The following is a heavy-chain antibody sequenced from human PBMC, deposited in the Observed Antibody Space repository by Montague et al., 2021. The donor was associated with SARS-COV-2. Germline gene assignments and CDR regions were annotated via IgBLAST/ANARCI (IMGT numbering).Heavy chain of an antibody. CDR3: ARGGGYSYGSLDY. CDR1: GGSFSGYY. CDR2: INHSGST. J-gene: IGHJ4*02. V-gene: IGHV4-34*01. D-gene: IGHD5-18*01. Sequence: SETLSLTCAVYGGSFSGYYWSWIRQPPGRGLERIGEINHSGSTNYNPSLKSRVTISVDTSKNQFSLKLSSVTAADTAVYYCARGGGYSYGSLDYWGQGTLVTVSS.